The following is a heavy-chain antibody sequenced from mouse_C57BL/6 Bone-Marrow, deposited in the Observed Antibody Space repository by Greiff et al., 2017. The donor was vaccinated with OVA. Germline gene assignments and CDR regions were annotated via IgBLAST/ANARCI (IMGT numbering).Heavy chain of an antibody. Sequence: EVQGVESGPELVKPGASVKISCKASGYSFTGYYMNWVKQSPEKSLEWIGEINPSTGGTTYNQKFKAKATLTVDKSSSTAYMQLKSLTSEDSAVYYCARYYYGSSYGYAMDYWGQGTSVTVSS. V-gene: IGHV1-42*01. CDR2: INPSTGGT. CDR3: ARYYYGSSYGYAMDY. J-gene: IGHJ4*01. D-gene: IGHD1-1*01. CDR1: GYSFTGYY.